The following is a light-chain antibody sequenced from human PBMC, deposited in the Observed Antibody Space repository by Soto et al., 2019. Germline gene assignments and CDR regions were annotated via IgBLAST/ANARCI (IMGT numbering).Light chain of an antibody. CDR1: QTISPW. V-gene: IGKV1-5*03. J-gene: IGKJ4*01. Sequence: DIQMTQSPSTLSASVGDRVTITCRASQTISPWLAWYQQKPGKAPKLLIYEASNLQSGVPSRFSGSGSGTEFTLTISSLQPDDFASYYCQHYISYPLTFGGGPRWTSN. CDR3: QHYISYPLT. CDR2: EAS.